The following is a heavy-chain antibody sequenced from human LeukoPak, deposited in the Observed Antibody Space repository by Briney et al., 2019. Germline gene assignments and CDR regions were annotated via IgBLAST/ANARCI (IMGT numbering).Heavy chain of an antibody. CDR1: GYTFTNYG. V-gene: IGHV1-18*01. D-gene: IGHD6-19*01. CDR3: TRDARAVAGTSDY. J-gene: IGHJ4*02. Sequence: GASVKVSCKASGYTFTNYGFTWVRQAPGQGLEWMGWISGYNGNTNYAQKFQGRVTMTTDTSTTTAYMELRSLRSDDTAMYYCTRDARAVAGTSDYWGQGTLVTVSS. CDR2: ISGYNGNT.